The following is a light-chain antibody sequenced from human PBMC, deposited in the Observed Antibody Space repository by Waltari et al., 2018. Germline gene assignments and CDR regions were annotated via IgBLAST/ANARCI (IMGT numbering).Light chain of an antibody. V-gene: IGLV6-57*04. CDR2: AEN. Sequence: NFMLTQPHSVSESPGKTITISCTRSSGTIASSYVQWYQQRPGNAPTTVIFAENERPPALPARFSGSIDSSSNSASLTISGLKTEDEADFYCQSYDSTMGVFGGATKLTVL. CDR3: QSYDSTMGV. CDR1: SGTIASSY. J-gene: IGLJ3*02.